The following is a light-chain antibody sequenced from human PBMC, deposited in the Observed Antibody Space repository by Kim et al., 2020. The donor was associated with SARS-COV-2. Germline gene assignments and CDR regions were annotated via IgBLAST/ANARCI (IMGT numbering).Light chain of an antibody. CDR3: QQYGSSPPYT. CDR1: QSVSSNF. J-gene: IGKJ2*01. V-gene: IGKV3-20*01. CDR2: GAS. Sequence: SPGERASPACRASQSVSSNFLAWYQQKPGQAPRLIIYGASSRATGIPDRFSGSGSGTDFTLTISRLEPEDFAVYYCQQYGSSPPYTFGQGTKLEI.